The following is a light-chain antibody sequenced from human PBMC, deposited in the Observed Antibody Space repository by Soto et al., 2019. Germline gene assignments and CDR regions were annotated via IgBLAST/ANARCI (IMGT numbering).Light chain of an antibody. J-gene: IGKJ3*01. V-gene: IGKV4-1*01. Sequence: IVMTQSPDSLAVSLGERATINCKSSQSVLYSSNNKSYLAWYQQKLGQPPNLLIYWASTRESGVPDRFSGSGSGTDFTLHISSLQAEDVAFYYCQQYYSTPFTFGPGTKVEIK. CDR3: QQYYSTPFT. CDR1: QSVLYSSNNKSY. CDR2: WAS.